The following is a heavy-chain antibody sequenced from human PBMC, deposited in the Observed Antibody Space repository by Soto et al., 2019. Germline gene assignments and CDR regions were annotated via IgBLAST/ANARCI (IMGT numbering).Heavy chain of an antibody. J-gene: IGHJ6*02. CDR2: INHSGST. V-gene: IGHV4-34*01. D-gene: IGHD6-13*01. Sequence: PSETPSLTCAVCGGSFSGSYCTGIRKNPGKGLEWIGEINHSGSTNYNPSLKSRVTISVDTSKNQFSLKLSSVTAAVTAVYYCARVAAAVNVWGQGTTVSVSS. CDR1: GGSFSGSY. CDR3: ARVAAAVNV.